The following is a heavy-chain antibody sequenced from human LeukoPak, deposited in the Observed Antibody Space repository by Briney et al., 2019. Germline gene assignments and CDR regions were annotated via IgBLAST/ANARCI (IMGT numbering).Heavy chain of an antibody. J-gene: IGHJ4*02. CDR1: GFTFGDYA. D-gene: IGHD3-10*01. Sequence: GGSLRLSCTVSGFTFGDYAMSWFRLAPGKGLEWVGFIRSKAYGGTTEYAASVKGRFTISRDDSKSIAYLQMNSLKTEDTAVYYCTRDFAPYYGSGSYYKGTYYFDYWGQGTLVTVSS. CDR3: TRDFAPYYGSGSYYKGTYYFDY. CDR2: IRSKAYGGTT. V-gene: IGHV3-49*03.